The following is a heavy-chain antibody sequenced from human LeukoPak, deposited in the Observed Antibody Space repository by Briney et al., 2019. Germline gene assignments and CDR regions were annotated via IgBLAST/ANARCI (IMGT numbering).Heavy chain of an antibody. CDR3: ARFGRVGGWYGEVP. Sequence: GESLKISCTASGYSFISYWIGWVRQTPGKGLEWMGIIYSGDSDTRYSPSFQGQVTISVDKSITTAYLQWSSLKASDTAVYYCARFGRVGGWYGEVPWGQGTLLTVSS. V-gene: IGHV5-51*01. CDR2: IYSGDSDT. D-gene: IGHD6-19*01. J-gene: IGHJ5*02. CDR1: GYSFISYW.